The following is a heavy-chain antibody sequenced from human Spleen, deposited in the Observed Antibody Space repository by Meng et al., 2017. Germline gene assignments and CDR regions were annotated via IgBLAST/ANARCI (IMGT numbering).Heavy chain of an antibody. CDR2: LNPTVSRT. Sequence: ASVKVSCKASGYTFTSYDINWVRQAPGQGLEWMGFLNPTVSRTTYAQKFQGRVSMTRDTSTSTVYMEVSSLRSEDTAVYYCAISYYDSAYWGPGTLVTVSS. CDR3: AISYYDSAY. CDR1: GYTFTSYD. J-gene: IGHJ4*02. D-gene: IGHD3-22*01. V-gene: IGHV1-46*01.